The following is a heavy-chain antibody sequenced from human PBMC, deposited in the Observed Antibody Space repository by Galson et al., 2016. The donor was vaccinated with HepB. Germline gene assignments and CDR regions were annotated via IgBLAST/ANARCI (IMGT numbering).Heavy chain of an antibody. Sequence: SLRLSCAASGFTFSIFAMNWVRQAPGKGLEWGSGISDNGGSTYYVDSVKGRFTISRDNFKNMLYLQMNSLRAEDTAVYYCAKGLTTVTTEVDYWGQGTLVTVSS. CDR1: GFTFSIFA. D-gene: IGHD4-17*01. J-gene: IGHJ4*02. V-gene: IGHV3-23*01. CDR2: ISDNGGST. CDR3: AKGLTTVTTEVDY.